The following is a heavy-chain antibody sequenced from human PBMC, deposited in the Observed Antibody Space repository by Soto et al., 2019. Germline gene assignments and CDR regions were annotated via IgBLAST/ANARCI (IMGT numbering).Heavy chain of an antibody. D-gene: IGHD3-3*01. CDR2: INPSGGST. CDR3: ARGPSFYYDFWSGYSYQADYYYYYGMDV. V-gene: IGHV1-46*01. J-gene: IGHJ6*02. CDR1: GYTFTSYY. Sequence: GASVKVSCKASGYTFTSYYMHWVRQAPGQGLEWMGIINPSGGSTSYAQKFQGRVTMTRDTSTSTVYMELSSLRSEDTAVYYCARGPSFYYDFWSGYSYQADYYYYYGMDVWGQVTTVTVSS.